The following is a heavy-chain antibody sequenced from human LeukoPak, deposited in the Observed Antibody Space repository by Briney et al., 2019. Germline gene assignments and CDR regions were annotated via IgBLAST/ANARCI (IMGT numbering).Heavy chain of an antibody. V-gene: IGHV3-15*01. CDR1: GFIFTNAW. CDR3: TTYTSGYSSR. D-gene: IGHD5-12*01. CDR2: IKSNADDGTS. J-gene: IGHJ4*02. Sequence: GGSLRLSCAASGFIFTNAWMCWVRQAPGKGLEWVGRIKSNADDGTSDSAAPVKGEFTSSRDDSKNTLYLQMNSLKIEDTAIYYCTTYTSGYSSRWGRGTLVTVSS.